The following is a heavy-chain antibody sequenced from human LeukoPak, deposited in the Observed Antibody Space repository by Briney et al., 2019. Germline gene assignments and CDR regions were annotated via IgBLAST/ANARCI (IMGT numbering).Heavy chain of an antibody. D-gene: IGHD2-21*02. CDR2: IYHSGST. J-gene: IGHJ3*02. V-gene: IGHV4-4*02. CDR3: ARKHSLKFVVVTAEHAFDI. Sequence: WVRQPPGKGLEWIGEIYHSGSTNYNPSLKSRVTISVDKSKNQFSLKLSSVTAADTAVYYCARKHSLKFVVVTAEHAFDIWGQGTMVTVSS.